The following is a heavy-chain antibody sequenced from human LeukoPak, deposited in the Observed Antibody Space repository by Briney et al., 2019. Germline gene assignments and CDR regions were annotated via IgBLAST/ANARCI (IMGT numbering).Heavy chain of an antibody. Sequence: SETLSLTCAVYGGSFSGYYWSWIRQPPGKGLEWIGEINHSGSTNYNPSLKSRVTISVDTSKNQFPLKLSSVTAADTAVYYCARVAVPYYFDYWGQGTLVTVSS. V-gene: IGHV4-34*01. CDR2: INHSGST. J-gene: IGHJ4*02. CDR3: ARVAVPYYFDY. CDR1: GGSFSGYY.